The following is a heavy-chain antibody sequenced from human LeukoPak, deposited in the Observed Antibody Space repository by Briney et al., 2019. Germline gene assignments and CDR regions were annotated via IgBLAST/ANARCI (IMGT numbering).Heavy chain of an antibody. CDR1: GGSISSGSHY. CDR2: MLYSGNA. Sequence: SETLSLTCIVSGGSISSGSHYWAWVRQPPGKGLEWIASMLYSGNAYYNPSLKSRVTISVDTSKNQFFLRLSSVTAADTTVYYCARHLDSRGRYFDYWGQGTLVTVSS. D-gene: IGHD3-22*01. V-gene: IGHV4-39*01. J-gene: IGHJ4*02. CDR3: ARHLDSRGRYFDY.